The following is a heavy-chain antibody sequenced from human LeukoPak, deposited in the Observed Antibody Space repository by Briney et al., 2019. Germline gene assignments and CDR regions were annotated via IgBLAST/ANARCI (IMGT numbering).Heavy chain of an antibody. Sequence: ASVKVSCKASGYTFTGYYMHWVRQAPGQGLEWMGRINPNSGGTNYAQKFQGRVTMTRDTSISTAYMELSGLRSDDTAVYYCARISSSWYYFDYWGQGTLVTVSS. CDR1: GYTFTGYY. CDR2: INPNSGGT. V-gene: IGHV1-2*06. J-gene: IGHJ4*02. D-gene: IGHD6-13*01. CDR3: ARISSSWYYFDY.